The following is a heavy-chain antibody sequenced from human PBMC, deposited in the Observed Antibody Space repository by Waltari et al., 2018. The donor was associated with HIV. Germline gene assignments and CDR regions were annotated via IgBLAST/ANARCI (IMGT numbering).Heavy chain of an antibody. CDR3: AKLRITMVRGVPRARRDYGMDV. Sequence: EVQLLESGGGLVQPGGSLRLSCAASGFTFSSYAMSWVRQAPGKGLEWVSAISGSGGSTYYADSVKGRFTISRDNSKNTLYLQMNSLRAEDTAVYYCAKLRITMVRGVPRARRDYGMDVWGQGTTVTVSS. CDR2: ISGSGGST. CDR1: GFTFSSYA. D-gene: IGHD3-10*01. V-gene: IGHV3-23*01. J-gene: IGHJ6*02.